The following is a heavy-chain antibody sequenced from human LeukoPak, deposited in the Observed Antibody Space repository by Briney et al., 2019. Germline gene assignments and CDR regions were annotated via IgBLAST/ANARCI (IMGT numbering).Heavy chain of an antibody. CDR2: VYHTGGT. CDR3: VRLQAVTGNFDY. Sequence: SETLSLTCTVSGFSISSGYYWAWIRQPPGKGLEWIGSVYHTGGTYYNPSLKSRVTISVDSSRNQFSLKLSSVTAADTAVYYCVRLQAVTGNFDYWGQGALVTVSS. V-gene: IGHV4-38-2*02. CDR1: GFSISSGYY. D-gene: IGHD1-20*01. J-gene: IGHJ4*02.